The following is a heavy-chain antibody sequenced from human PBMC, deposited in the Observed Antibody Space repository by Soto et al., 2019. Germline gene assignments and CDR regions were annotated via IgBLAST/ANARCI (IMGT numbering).Heavy chain of an antibody. V-gene: IGHV1-46*03. D-gene: IGHD3-22*01. CDR2: INPSRGST. Sequence: ASVKVSCKASGYTFSNYYIHWVRQAPGQGLQRMGIINPSRGSTSYAQKFQGRVSVTWDTSTSTVYMELSSLRSEDTAVYYCARPPDSRYYFFDYWGQGTLVTVAS. CDR3: ARPPDSRYYFFDY. CDR1: GYTFSNYY. J-gene: IGHJ4*02.